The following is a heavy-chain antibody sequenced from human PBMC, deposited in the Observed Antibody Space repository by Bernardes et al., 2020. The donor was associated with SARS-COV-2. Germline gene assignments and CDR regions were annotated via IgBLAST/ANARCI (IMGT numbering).Heavy chain of an antibody. D-gene: IGHD3-10*01. Sequence: GASQTLSCVASGLTVSDNYITWVRQAPGKGLQWVARMDSGGSTYDADSVKGSLTVYIDNSKNTLYLQMNSLRAEDTTVYYCASVMATWDRGLFSNTYYFYGMDVWGQGATVTVSS. CDR2: MDSGGST. CDR1: GLTVSDNY. CDR3: ASVMATWDRGLFSNTYYFYGMDV. V-gene: IGHV3-66*01. J-gene: IGHJ6*02.